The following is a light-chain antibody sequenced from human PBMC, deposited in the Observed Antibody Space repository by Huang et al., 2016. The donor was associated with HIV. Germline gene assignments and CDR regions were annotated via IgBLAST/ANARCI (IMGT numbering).Light chain of an antibody. Sequence: IQLTQSPSSLSASVGDKVTITCRASQGINNVLAWYQQEPGKAPKLLIYAASILQSGVPSRFSGSGSVTDFTLTISSLQPEDFATYYCQQLNSYPLTFGGGTKVDIK. CDR2: AAS. CDR3: QQLNSYPLT. V-gene: IGKV1-9*01. J-gene: IGKJ4*01. CDR1: QGINNV.